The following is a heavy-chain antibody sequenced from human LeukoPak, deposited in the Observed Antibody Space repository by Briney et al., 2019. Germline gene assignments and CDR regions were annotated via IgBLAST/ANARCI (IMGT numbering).Heavy chain of an antibody. Sequence: PGGSLRLSCAASGFTFSNSWMSWVRQAPGKGLEWVATIKPDGSAQYYVDSVKGRFTISRDNAKNSLFLQINNLRAEDTAVYYCANGGTYSSGPWGQGTLVTVSS. CDR1: GFTFSNSW. V-gene: IGHV3-7*01. J-gene: IGHJ5*02. D-gene: IGHD3-22*01. CDR2: IKPDGSAQ. CDR3: ANGGTYSSGP.